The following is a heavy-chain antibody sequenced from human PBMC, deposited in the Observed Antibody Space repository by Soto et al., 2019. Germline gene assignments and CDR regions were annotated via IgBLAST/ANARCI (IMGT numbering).Heavy chain of an antibody. V-gene: IGHV4-39*07. D-gene: IGHD7-27*01. CDR2: IYYSGST. CDR3: ARDAISEAPNWPTYYFDY. CDR1: GGSISSSSYY. Sequence: SETLSLTCTVSGGSISSSSYYWGWIRQPPGKGLEWIGSIYYSGSTYYNPSLKSRVTISVDTSKNQFSLKLSSVTAADTAVYYCARDAISEAPNWPTYYFDYWGQGTLVTVSS. J-gene: IGHJ4*02.